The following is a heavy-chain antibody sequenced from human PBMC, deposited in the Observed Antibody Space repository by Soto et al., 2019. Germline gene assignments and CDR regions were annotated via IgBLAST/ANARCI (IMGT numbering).Heavy chain of an antibody. J-gene: IGHJ6*02. V-gene: IGHV3-74*01. Sequence: EVQLVESGGDLVQPGGSLRLSCATSGFTFSDNWIHWVRQAPGKGLVWVSRINGDGSRSDYADSVKGRFTISRDNAENTVYLQMNSLSAEDTAVYFCARGIRGKYGMDVWGHGTTVTVSS. CDR3: ARGIRGKYGMDV. D-gene: IGHD3-10*01. CDR2: INGDGSRS. CDR1: GFTFSDNW.